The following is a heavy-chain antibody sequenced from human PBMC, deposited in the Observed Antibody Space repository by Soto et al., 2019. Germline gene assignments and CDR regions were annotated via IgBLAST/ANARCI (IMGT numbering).Heavy chain of an antibody. CDR3: ARGTVTTAEYFQH. V-gene: IGHV4-59*01. CDR2: IYYSGST. Sequence: QVQLQESGPGLVKPSETLSLTCTVSGGSISSYYWSWIRQPPGKGLEWIGYIYYSGSTNYNPSLKSRVTISVDTSTNQFSLKLSYVTAADTAVYYCARGTVTTAEYFQHWGQGTLVTVSS. CDR1: GGSISSYY. J-gene: IGHJ1*01. D-gene: IGHD4-17*01.